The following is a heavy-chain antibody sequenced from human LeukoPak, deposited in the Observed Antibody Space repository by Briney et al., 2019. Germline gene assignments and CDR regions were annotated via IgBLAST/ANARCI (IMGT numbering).Heavy chain of an antibody. CDR2: IYYSGST. J-gene: IGHJ3*02. CDR1: GGSISSYC. V-gene: IGHV4-59*01. CDR3: ARALGAFDI. Sequence: SETLSLTCTVSGGSISSYCWSWIRQPPGKGLEWIGYIYYSGSTNYNPSLKSRVTISVDTSKNQFSLKLSSVTAADTAVYYCARALGAFDIWGQGTMVTVSS.